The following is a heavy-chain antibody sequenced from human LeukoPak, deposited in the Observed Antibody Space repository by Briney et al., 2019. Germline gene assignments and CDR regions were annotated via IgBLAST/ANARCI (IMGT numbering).Heavy chain of an antibody. V-gene: IGHV3-66*01. J-gene: IGHJ4*02. CDR2: IYSGGST. D-gene: IGHD4-17*01. CDR1: GFTVSSNY. CDR3: AAPRYGDLALDY. Sequence: GGSLRLSCAASGFTVSSNYMSWVRQAPGGGLEWVSGIYSGGSTYYADSVKGRFTISRDNSKNTLNLQMNSLRVEDTAVYYCAAPRYGDLALDYWGQGTLVTVSS.